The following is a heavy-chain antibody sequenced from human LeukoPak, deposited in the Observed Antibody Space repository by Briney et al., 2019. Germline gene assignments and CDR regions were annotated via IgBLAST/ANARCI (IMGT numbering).Heavy chain of an antibody. CDR3: ARGYYDSSEGAFDI. Sequence: ASVKVSCKASGXTFXSXXXXXXRXXXXXXXXXXXWISAYNGNTNYAQKLQGRVTMTTDTSTSTAYMELRSLRSDDTAVYYCARGYYDSSEGAFDIWGQGTMVTVSS. D-gene: IGHD3-22*01. CDR2: ISAYNGNT. V-gene: IGHV1-18*01. J-gene: IGHJ3*02. CDR1: GXTFXSXX.